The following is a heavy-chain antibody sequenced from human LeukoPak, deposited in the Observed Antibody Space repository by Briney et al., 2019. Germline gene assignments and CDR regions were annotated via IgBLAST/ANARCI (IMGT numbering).Heavy chain of an antibody. CDR3: AKDPQLGPYYFDY. Sequence: PGGSLRLSCAASGFTFSSYGMSWVRQAPGKGLEWVSAISGSGGSTYYADSVKGRFTISRDNSKNTLYLQMNSLRAEGTAVYYCAKDPQLGPYYFDYWGQGTLVTVSS. CDR1: GFTFSSYG. D-gene: IGHD6-13*01. V-gene: IGHV3-23*01. J-gene: IGHJ4*02. CDR2: ISGSGGST.